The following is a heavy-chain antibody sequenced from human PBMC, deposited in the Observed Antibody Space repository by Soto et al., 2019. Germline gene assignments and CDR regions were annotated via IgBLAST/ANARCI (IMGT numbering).Heavy chain of an antibody. J-gene: IGHJ5*02. V-gene: IGHV4-39*01. CDR2: IYYSGST. D-gene: IGHD3-10*01. Sequence: LSLTCTVSGGSISSSSYYWGWIRQPPGKGLEWIGSIYYSGSTYYNPSLKSRVTISVDTSKNQFSLKLSSVTAADTAVYYCARVFITMVRGALSNWFDPWGQGTLVTVSS. CDR3: ARVFITMVRGALSNWFDP. CDR1: GGSISSSSYY.